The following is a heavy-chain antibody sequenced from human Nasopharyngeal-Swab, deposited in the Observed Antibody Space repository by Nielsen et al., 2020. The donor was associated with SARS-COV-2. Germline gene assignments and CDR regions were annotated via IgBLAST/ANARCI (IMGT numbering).Heavy chain of an antibody. Sequence: GGSLILSCAASFFPRRRGERRRERKEKGKGLEWVSAISGSGGSTYYADSVKGRFTISRDNSKNTLYLQMNSLRAEDTAVYYCAKYSGWFTPYYYGMDVWGQGTTVTVSS. CDR1: FFPRRRGE. V-gene: IGHV3-23*01. D-gene: IGHD6-19*01. J-gene: IGHJ6*02. CDR2: ISGSGGST. CDR3: AKYSGWFTPYYYGMDV.